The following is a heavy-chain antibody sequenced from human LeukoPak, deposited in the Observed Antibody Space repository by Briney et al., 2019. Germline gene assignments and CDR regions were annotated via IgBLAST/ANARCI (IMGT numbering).Heavy chain of an antibody. CDR3: AKMARTTVTLFDY. J-gene: IGHJ4*02. CDR2: ITTNGGNT. CDR1: GFTFGIYA. V-gene: IGHV3-64*02. D-gene: IGHD4-17*01. Sequence: GGSLRLSCAASGFTFGIYAMHWVRQAPGKGLEHVSTITTNGGNTYYADSVKGRFTISRDNSKNTLYLQMNSLRAEDTAVYYCAKMARTTVTLFDYWGQGTLVTVSS.